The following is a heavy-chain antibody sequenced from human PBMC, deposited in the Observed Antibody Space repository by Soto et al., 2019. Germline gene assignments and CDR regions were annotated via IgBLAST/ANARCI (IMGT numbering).Heavy chain of an antibody. CDR1: GFSLTNYA. CDR3: ARHYLDLSPYDD. D-gene: IGHD1-1*01. Sequence: GGSLRLSCAASGFSLTNYAMHWVRQAPGKGLEWVAFLSYDGDDEFYGDSVKGRFTISRDTSENTAYLHLNRLTASDTATYYCARHYLDLSPYDDWGQGTLVTVSS. V-gene: IGHV3-30*03. CDR2: LSYDGDDE. J-gene: IGHJ4*02.